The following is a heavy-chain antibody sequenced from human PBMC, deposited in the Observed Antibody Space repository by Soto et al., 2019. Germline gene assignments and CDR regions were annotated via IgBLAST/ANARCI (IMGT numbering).Heavy chain of an antibody. Sequence: SVKVSCKASGGTFSSYAISWVRQAPGQGLEWMGGIIPIFGTANYAQKYQGRVTITADESTSTAYMELSSVTAADTAVYYCARNARYDSSGYYYVWGQGTLVTVSS. CDR1: GGTFSSYA. V-gene: IGHV1-69*13. CDR2: IIPIFGTA. D-gene: IGHD3-22*01. J-gene: IGHJ4*02. CDR3: ARNARYDSSGYYYV.